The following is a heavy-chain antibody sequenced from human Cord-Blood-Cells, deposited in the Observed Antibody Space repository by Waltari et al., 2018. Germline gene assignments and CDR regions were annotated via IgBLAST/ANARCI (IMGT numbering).Heavy chain of an antibody. V-gene: IGHV3-53*01. D-gene: IGHD6-6*01. Sequence: EVQLVESGGGLIQPGGYLRLSCAASGFTVSRNYMSWVRQAPGKGLEWVSVIYSGGSTYYADSVEGRFTISRDNSKNTLYLQMNSLRAEDTSVYYCARHRESSSFDYWGQGTLVTVSS. CDR3: ARHRESSSFDY. CDR2: IYSGGST. J-gene: IGHJ4*02. CDR1: GFTVSRNY.